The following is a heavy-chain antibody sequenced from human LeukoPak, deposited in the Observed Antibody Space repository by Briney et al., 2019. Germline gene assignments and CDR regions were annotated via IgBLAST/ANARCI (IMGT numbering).Heavy chain of an antibody. CDR2: INHSGST. D-gene: IGHD2-2*01. Sequence: SETLSLTCAVYGGSFSGYYWSWIRQPPGKGLEWIGEINHSGSTKYNPSLKSRVTISVDTSKNQFSLKLSSVTAADTAVYYCARGRNVVVPAAIAVRYYYYYYGMDVWGQGTTVTVSS. V-gene: IGHV4-34*01. J-gene: IGHJ6*02. CDR3: ARGRNVVVPAAIAVRYYYYYYGMDV. CDR1: GGSFSGYY.